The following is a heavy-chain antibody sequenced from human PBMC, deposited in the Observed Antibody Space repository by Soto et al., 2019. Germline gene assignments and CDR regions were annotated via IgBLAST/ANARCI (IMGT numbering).Heavy chain of an antibody. CDR3: ARATGTKMGSSSKGHY. CDR2: ISSSSSYI. J-gene: IGHJ4*02. V-gene: IGHV3-21*01. CDR1: GFTFSSYS. Sequence: GGSLRLSCAASGFTFSSYSMNWVRQAPGKGLEWVSSISSSSSYIYYADSVKGRFTISRDNAKNSRYLQMNSLRAEDTAVYYCARATGTKMGSSSKGHYWGQGTLVTVSS. D-gene: IGHD6-13*01.